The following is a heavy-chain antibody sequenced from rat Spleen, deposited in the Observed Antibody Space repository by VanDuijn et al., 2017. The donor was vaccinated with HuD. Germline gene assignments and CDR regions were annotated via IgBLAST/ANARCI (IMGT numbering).Heavy chain of an antibody. Sequence: DVQLVESGGDLVQPGRSMELSCAASGFTISNHYMAWVRQAPTKGLEWVATISTGGGNTYYRDSVKGRFTISRDNAKSTLYLQMDSLRSEDTATYYCARRGLEWSFDYWGQGVMVTVSS. CDR2: ISTGGGNT. CDR3: ARRGLEWSFDY. J-gene: IGHJ2*01. CDR1: GFTISNHY. V-gene: IGHV5-25*01. D-gene: IGHD1-1*01.